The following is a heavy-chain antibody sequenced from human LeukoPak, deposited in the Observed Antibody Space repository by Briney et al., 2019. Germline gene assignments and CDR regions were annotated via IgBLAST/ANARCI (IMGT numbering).Heavy chain of an antibody. CDR1: GFTFSSYA. J-gene: IGHJ4*02. Sequence: GGSLRLSCAASGFTFSSYAMSWVRQAPGKGLEWVSAISGSGGSTYYADSVKGRFTISRDNSENTLYLQMNSLRAEDTAVYYCASEIIVVVVAATGYWGQGTLVTVSS. CDR2: ISGSGGST. V-gene: IGHV3-23*01. CDR3: ASEIIVVVVAATGY. D-gene: IGHD2-15*01.